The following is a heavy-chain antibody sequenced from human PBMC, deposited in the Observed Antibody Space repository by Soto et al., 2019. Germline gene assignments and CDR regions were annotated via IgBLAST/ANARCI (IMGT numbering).Heavy chain of an antibody. J-gene: IGHJ4*02. CDR3: AKGDPSGPYALDY. V-gene: IGHV3-30*18. D-gene: IGHD1-26*01. Sequence: RGPLRLSCPVSGFPFPHYGIHWVRQPPGKGQEWVGGIPSHRARIEYGDSVKGRFTISRDNSKNTLYLQMNSLRIEDTAMYFCAKGDPSGPYALDYWGQGSQVPVAS. CDR1: GFPFPHYG. CDR2: IPSHRARI.